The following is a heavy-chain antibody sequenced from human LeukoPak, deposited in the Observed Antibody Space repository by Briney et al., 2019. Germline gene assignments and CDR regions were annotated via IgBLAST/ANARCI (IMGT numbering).Heavy chain of an antibody. CDR3: VGSYLGH. Sequence: GGSLRLSCAASGLTFSNTWMTWVRQAPGKGLEWVGRIKSKTDGGTTDYTTPVKGRFTISRDDSKNTLYLQMNSLKAEDTAVYYCVGSYLGHWGQGTLVTVSS. CDR2: IKSKTDGGTT. J-gene: IGHJ4*02. V-gene: IGHV3-15*01. CDR1: GLTFSNTW. D-gene: IGHD3-10*01.